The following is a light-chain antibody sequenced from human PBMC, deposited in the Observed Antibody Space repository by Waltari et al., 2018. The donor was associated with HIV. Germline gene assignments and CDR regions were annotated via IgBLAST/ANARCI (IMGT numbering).Light chain of an antibody. J-gene: IGKJ4*01. Sequence: IVFTQSPDTLSFSPGVRATLSLTASQSVTSAYLAWYQQKPGRTPRLVISGASSRATGIPDRFSGSGSGTHFTLTINGVEPEDFAVYFCQQYATSPELTFGGGTQLDIK. CDR2: GAS. CDR1: QSVTSAY. V-gene: IGKV3-20*01. CDR3: QQYATSPELT.